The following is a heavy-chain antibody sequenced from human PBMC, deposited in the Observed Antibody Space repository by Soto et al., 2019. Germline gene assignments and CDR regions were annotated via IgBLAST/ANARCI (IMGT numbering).Heavy chain of an antibody. CDR3: ASSSTGYDVPHF. CDR1: GGYIRSGGYY. D-gene: IGHD3-3*01. J-gene: IGHJ4*02. Sequence: SETLSLTCTVSGGYIRSGGYYWSWIRQHPGKGLEWIGYINYIGSAYYHPSLKSRVTISRDNAKNSLYLQMDSLRAEDTAVYYCASSSTGYDVPHFWGQGSLVTVSS. CDR2: INYIGSA. V-gene: IGHV4-31*03.